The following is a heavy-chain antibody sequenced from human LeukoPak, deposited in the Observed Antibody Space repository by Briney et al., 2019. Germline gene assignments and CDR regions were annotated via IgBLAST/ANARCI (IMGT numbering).Heavy chain of an antibody. J-gene: IGHJ4*02. D-gene: IGHD3-10*01. CDR3: ASLNMVRGVKFDY. Sequence: SETLSLTCTVSGGSISNYYWSWIRQPPGKGLEWIGYIYYSGSTNYNPSLKSRVTISVDTSKNQFSLKLSSVTAADTAVYYCASLNMVRGVKFDYWGQGTLVTVSS. CDR2: IYYSGST. V-gene: IGHV4-59*01. CDR1: GGSISNYY.